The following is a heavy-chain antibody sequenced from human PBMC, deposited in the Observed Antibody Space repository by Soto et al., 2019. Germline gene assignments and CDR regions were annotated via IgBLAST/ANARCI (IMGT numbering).Heavy chain of an antibody. V-gene: IGHV1-69*02. CDR1: GGTFSSYT. CDR2: IIPILGIA. CDR3: ASIPQSSSGYDYNWFDP. J-gene: IGHJ5*02. D-gene: IGHD5-12*01. Sequence: QVQLVQSGAEVKKPGSSVKVSCKASGGTFSSYTISWVRQAPGQGLEWMGRIIPILGIANYAQKFQGRVPITAXXSXSXVYMELSSLRSEDTAVYYCASIPQSSSGYDYNWFDPWGQGTLVTVSS.